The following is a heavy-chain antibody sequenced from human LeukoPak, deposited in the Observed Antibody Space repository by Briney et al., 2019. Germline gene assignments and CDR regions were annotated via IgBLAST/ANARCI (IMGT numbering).Heavy chain of an antibody. V-gene: IGHV3-30-3*01. CDR1: GFTFSSYA. D-gene: IGHD3-10*01. CDR2: ISYDGSNK. CDR3: ARDGEGFGELAYYFDRHYFDY. J-gene: IGHJ4*02. Sequence: GRSLRLSCAASGFTFSSYAMHWVRQAPGKGLEWVAVISYDGSNKYYADSVKGRFTISRDNSKNTLYLKMNSLRAEDTAVYYCARDGEGFGELAYYFDRHYFDYWGQGTLVTVSS.